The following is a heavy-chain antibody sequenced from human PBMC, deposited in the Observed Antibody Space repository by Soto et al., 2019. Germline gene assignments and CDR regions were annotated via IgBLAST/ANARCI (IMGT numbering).Heavy chain of an antibody. CDR1: GYTHTFNTYA. Sequence: PGGSLRLSCAGSGYTHTFNTYAMSWVRQAPGKGLEWVAGISPTGGSTYYADSVKGRFTISRDNSKNSLYLQMNSLRAEDTAVYYCASSASPDAYWGQGTLVTVSS. V-gene: IGHV3-23*01. CDR3: ASSASPDAY. CDR2: ISPTGGST. J-gene: IGHJ4*02. D-gene: IGHD2-15*01.